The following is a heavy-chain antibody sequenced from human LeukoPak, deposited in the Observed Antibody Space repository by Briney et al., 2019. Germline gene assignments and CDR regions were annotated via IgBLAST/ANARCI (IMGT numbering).Heavy chain of an antibody. CDR3: AKDVENYYYYYMDV. V-gene: IGHV3-23*01. CDR2: ISGSGGST. D-gene: IGHD5-24*01. CDR1: GFTFSSYW. J-gene: IGHJ6*03. Sequence: QSGGSLRLSCAASGFTFSSYWMSWVRQAPGKGLEWVSAISGSGGSTHYADSVKGRFTISRDNSKNTLYLQMNSLRAEDTAVYYCAKDVENYYYYYMDVWGKGTTVTVSS.